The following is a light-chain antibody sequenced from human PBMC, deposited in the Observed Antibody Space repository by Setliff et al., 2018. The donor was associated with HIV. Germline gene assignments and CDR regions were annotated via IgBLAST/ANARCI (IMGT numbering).Light chain of an antibody. V-gene: IGLV2-14*01. CDR3: FSYVTTNTYV. J-gene: IGLJ1*01. Sequence: QSVLAQPASVSGSPGQSITISCTGTNSDVGGYNYVSWYQQLPGKVPKLIIYEVYDRPSGVSDRFSGSRSGNTASLTISGLQAEDEADYYCFSYVTTNTYVFGTGTKVTVL. CDR2: EVY. CDR1: NSDVGGYNY.